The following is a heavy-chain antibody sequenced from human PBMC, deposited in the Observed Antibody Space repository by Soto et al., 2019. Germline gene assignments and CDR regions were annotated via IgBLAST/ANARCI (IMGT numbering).Heavy chain of an antibody. V-gene: IGHV1-2*02. CDR1: GYTVIGYY. Sequence: QVQLVQSGAEVKKPGASVRVSCMASGYTVIGYYMHWVRQAPGQGLEWMGWINPNSGGTNFEQKFQGRVTMTRDTYISTAHMEMNMLRSDDTAVSDCYRDSYDDILPGYSRNDFDLGGQGTTVTVSS. CDR2: INPNSGGT. J-gene: IGHJ3*01. D-gene: IGHD3-9*01. CDR3: YRDSYDDILPGYSRNDFDL.